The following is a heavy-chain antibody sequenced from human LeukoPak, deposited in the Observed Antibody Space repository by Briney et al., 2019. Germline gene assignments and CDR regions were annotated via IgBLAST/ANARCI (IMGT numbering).Heavy chain of an antibody. CDR1: GGSISSYY. CDR3: AIRRGKHSNRIFDY. V-gene: IGHV4-59*12. J-gene: IGHJ4*02. D-gene: IGHD4-11*01. Sequence: SETLSLTCTVSGGSISSYYWSWIRQPPGKGLEWIGYIYYSGSTNYNPSLKSRVTISVDTSKNQFSLKLSSVTAADTAVYYCAIRRGKHSNRIFDYWGQGTLVTVSS. CDR2: IYYSGST.